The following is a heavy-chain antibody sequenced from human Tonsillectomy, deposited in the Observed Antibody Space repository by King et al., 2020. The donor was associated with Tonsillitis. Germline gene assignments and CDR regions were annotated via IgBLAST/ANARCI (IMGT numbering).Heavy chain of an antibody. D-gene: IGHD6-13*01. V-gene: IGHV3-21*01. CDR3: ARGVVAAAPGTAYYFLDV. J-gene: IGHJ6*03. CDR2: INSDSTYI. CDR1: GFSFSSYS. Sequence: VQLVESGGGLDKPGGSLRLSCAASGFSFSSYSMNWVRQAPGKGLEWVSSINSDSTYIYYTDSVKGRFTISRDNAKNSLYLQMNSLRAEDTAVFYCARGVVAAAPGTAYYFLDVWGRGTTVTVSS.